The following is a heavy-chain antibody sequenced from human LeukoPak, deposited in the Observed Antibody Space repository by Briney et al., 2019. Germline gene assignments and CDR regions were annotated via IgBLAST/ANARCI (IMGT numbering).Heavy chain of an antibody. D-gene: IGHD1-26*01. Sequence: GGSLRLSCAASGFTFSGYAMSWARQAPGKGLEWVSSLSGSGGSTDYADPVKGRFTISRDNSKNTMYLQMNSLRDEDTAVYYCTKGLGSGNYFDYWGQGTLVTVSS. J-gene: IGHJ4*02. V-gene: IGHV3-23*01. CDR3: TKGLGSGNYFDY. CDR2: LSGSGGST. CDR1: GFTFSGYA.